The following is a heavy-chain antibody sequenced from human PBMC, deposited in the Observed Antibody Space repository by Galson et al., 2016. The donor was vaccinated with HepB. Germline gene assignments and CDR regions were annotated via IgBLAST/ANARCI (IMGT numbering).Heavy chain of an antibody. CDR3: ASVADITADRRSDY. J-gene: IGHJ4*02. Sequence: SLRLSCAASRFTFSSYAMSRVRQAPGKGLEWVSAVSKSGGNTYYADSVKGRFTISRDNSKNMLYLQMNTLRAEDTAVYYCASVADITADRRSDYWGQGTLVTVSS. V-gene: IGHV3-23*01. CDR2: VSKSGGNT. D-gene: IGHD1-20*01. CDR1: RFTFSSYA.